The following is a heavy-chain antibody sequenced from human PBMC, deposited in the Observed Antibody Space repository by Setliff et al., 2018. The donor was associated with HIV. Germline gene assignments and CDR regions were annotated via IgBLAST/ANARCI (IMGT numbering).Heavy chain of an antibody. J-gene: IGHJ4*01. D-gene: IGHD3-3*01. CDR3: ARVPSPFVQEGYFDD. Sequence: SVKVSCKVSGGTFSDYAVTWVRQAPGQGLEWMGGVIPVFGTGNYAQKFQGGVTITTDESTRTAYMELRSLRSEDTAVYYCARVPSPFVQEGYFDDWGQGTLVTSPQ. CDR2: VIPVFGTG. CDR1: GGTFSDYA. V-gene: IGHV1-69*05.